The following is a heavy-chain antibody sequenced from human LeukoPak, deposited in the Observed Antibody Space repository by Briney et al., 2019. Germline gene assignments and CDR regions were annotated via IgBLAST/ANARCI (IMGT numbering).Heavy chain of an antibody. Sequence: ASVKVSCKASGYTFIDYYMQWVRQAPGQGLEWMGQINPKSGGTNYAQKFQGRVTMTRDTSISTAYMELSRLRSDDTAVYYCARGGYTYGYSDYWGQGTLVTVSS. V-gene: IGHV1-2*06. D-gene: IGHD5-18*01. J-gene: IGHJ4*02. CDR1: GYTFIDYY. CDR3: ARGGYTYGYSDY. CDR2: INPKSGGT.